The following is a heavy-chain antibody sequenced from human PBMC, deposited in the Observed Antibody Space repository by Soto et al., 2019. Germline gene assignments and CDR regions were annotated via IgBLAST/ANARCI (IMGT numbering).Heavy chain of an antibody. CDR3: ASVLGIAAAPFSDPTPDY. CDR2: IWYDGSNK. V-gene: IGHV3-33*01. D-gene: IGHD6-13*01. J-gene: IGHJ4*02. CDR1: GFTFSSYG. Sequence: PGGSLRLSCAASGFTFSSYGMHWVRQAPGKGLEWVAVIWYDGSNKYYADSVKGRFTISRDNSKNTLYLQMNSLRAEDTAVYYCASVLGIAAAPFSDPTPDYWGQGTLVTVSS.